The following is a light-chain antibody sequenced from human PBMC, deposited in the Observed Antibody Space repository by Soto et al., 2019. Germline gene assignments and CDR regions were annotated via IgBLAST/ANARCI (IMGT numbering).Light chain of an antibody. V-gene: IGKV1-39*01. Sequence: DIQMTHSPSSLSASVWDRVTITSRASQSIDTDLNWYQQKPGKAPKVLIYVASRLQTGVPSRFSGSGSGTDFTLTITSLQPEDFATYFCQQSYTTPWTFGQGTKVDIK. J-gene: IGKJ1*01. CDR3: QQSYTTPWT. CDR1: QSIDTD. CDR2: VAS.